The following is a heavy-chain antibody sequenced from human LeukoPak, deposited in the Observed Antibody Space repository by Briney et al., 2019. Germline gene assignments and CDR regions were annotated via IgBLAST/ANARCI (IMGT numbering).Heavy chain of an antibody. V-gene: IGHV4-4*02. CDR1: GGSISRSNW. CDR2: IYHSGST. CDR3: ARDPKVYCAGGTCSPFFDY. Sequence: TLSLTCGVSGGSISRSNWWSWVRQPPGKGLEWIGEIYHSGSTNYNPSLKSRVTISVDKSKNQFSLKLTSVTAADTAVYYCARDPKVYCAGGTCSPFFDYWGQGALVTVSS. J-gene: IGHJ4*02. D-gene: IGHD2-15*01.